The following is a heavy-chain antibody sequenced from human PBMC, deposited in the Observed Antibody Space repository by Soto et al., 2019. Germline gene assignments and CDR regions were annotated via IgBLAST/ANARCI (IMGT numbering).Heavy chain of an antibody. V-gene: IGHV3-21*06. D-gene: IGHD6-25*01. CDR1: GFNFGGHS. CDR3: AGDQRFLRHGLSDF. CDR2: IGDDTAYI. Sequence: EVQLVESGGGLVKPGGSLRLSCTASGFNFGGHSMNWFRHAPGKGLEWVSSIGDDTAYIYYADSVRGRFTISRDNADNLQYLQMNSLRAADTGIYYCAGDQRFLRHGLSDFWGQRALVTVSS. J-gene: IGHJ4*02.